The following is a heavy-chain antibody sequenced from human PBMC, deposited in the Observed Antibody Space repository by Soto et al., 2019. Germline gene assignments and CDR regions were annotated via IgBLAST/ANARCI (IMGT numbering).Heavy chain of an antibody. J-gene: IGHJ5*02. V-gene: IGHV1-69*02. CDR2: IIPILGIA. Sequence: SVKVSCKASGGTFTSYTISWLRQAPGQGLEWMGRIIPILGIANYAQKFQGRVTITADKSTSTAYMELSSLRSEDTAVYYCARVGDYGDLLSPWGQGTLVTVSS. CDR3: ARVGDYGDLLSP. CDR1: GGTFTSYT. D-gene: IGHD4-17*01.